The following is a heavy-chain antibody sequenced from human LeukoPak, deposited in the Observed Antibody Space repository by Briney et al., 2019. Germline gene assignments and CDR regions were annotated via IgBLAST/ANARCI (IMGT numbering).Heavy chain of an antibody. J-gene: IGHJ4*02. CDR2: ISSSVSTI. D-gene: IGHD6-6*01. Sequence: GGSLRLSCAASGFTFSSYAMSWVRQAPGKGLEWVSYISSSVSTIYYADSVKGRFTISRDNAKNSLYLQMSSLRAEDTAVYYCAREGRCSSSSGGGCFDYWGQGTLVTVSS. CDR3: AREGRCSSSSGGGCFDY. V-gene: IGHV3-48*04. CDR1: GFTFSSYA.